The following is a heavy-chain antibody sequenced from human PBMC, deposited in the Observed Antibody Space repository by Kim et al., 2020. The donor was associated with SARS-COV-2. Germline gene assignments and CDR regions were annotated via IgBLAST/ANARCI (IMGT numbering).Heavy chain of an antibody. V-gene: IGHV3-48*03. D-gene: IGHD4-17*01. Sequence: GGSLRLSCAASGFTFSSYEMNWVRQAPGKGLEWVSYISSSGSTIYYADSVKGRFTISRDNAKNSLYLQMNSLRAEDTAVYYCALGDTDYYYYGMDVWGQGTPVTVSS. CDR1: GFTFSSYE. CDR2: ISSSGSTI. CDR3: ALGDTDYYYYGMDV. J-gene: IGHJ6*02.